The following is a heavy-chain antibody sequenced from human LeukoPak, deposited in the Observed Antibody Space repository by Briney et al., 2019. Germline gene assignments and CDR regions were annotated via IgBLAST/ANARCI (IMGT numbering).Heavy chain of an antibody. Sequence: SETLSLTCTVSGGSISSYYWSWIRQPPGKGLEWIGYIYYSGSTNYNPSLKSRVTISVDTSKNQFSLKLSSVTAADTAVYYCARGGSGYDFWSGYSYYFDYWGQGTLVTVSS. V-gene: IGHV4-59*12. CDR2: IYYSGST. D-gene: IGHD3-3*01. CDR3: ARGGSGYDFWSGYSYYFDY. CDR1: GGSISSYY. J-gene: IGHJ4*02.